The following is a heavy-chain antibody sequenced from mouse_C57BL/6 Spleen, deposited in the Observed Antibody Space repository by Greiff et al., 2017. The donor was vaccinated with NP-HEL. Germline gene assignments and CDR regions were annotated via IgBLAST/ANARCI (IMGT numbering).Heavy chain of an antibody. Sequence: VKLVESGAELVKPGASVKMSCKASGYTFTSYWITWVKQRPGQGLEWIGDIYPGSGSTNYNEKFKSKATLTVDTSSSTAYMQLSSLTSEDSAVYYCARRGLPYAMDYWGQGTSVTVSS. D-gene: IGHD2-4*01. V-gene: IGHV1-55*01. CDR2: IYPGSGST. J-gene: IGHJ4*01. CDR3: ARRGLPYAMDY. CDR1: GYTFTSYW.